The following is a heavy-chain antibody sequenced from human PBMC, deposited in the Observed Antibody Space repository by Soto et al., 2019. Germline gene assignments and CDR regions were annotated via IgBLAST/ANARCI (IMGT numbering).Heavy chain of an antibody. CDR2: INPNSGGT. J-gene: IGHJ5*02. CDR3: ASAPHPYSSSSGWFDP. V-gene: IGHV1-2*02. Sequence: ASVKVSCKASGYTFTGYYMHWVRRAPGQGLEWMGWINPNSGGTNYAQKFQGRVTMTRDTSISTAYMELSRLRSDDTAVYYCASAPHPYSSSSGWFDPWGQGALVTVSS. D-gene: IGHD6-6*01. CDR1: GYTFTGYY.